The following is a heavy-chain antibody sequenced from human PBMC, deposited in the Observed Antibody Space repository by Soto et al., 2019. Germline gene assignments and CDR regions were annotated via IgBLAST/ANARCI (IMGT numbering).Heavy chain of an antibody. D-gene: IGHD6-19*01. V-gene: IGHV3-23*01. CDR3: AKGMAVAANWFDS. CDR2: ISGSGGST. J-gene: IGHJ5*01. Sequence: PGGSLRLSCAASGFTFSSYAMSWVRQAPGKGLEWVSAISGSGGSTYYADSVKGRFTISRDNAKNSLYLQMNSLRVEDTAIYYCAKGMAVAANWFDSWGQGTLVTVSS. CDR1: GFTFSSYA.